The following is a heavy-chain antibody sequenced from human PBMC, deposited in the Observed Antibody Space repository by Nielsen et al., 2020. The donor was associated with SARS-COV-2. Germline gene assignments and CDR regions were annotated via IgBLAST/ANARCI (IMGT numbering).Heavy chain of an antibody. CDR2: IIPIFGTA. J-gene: IGHJ4*02. CDR3: ARARGYSYGPSMYYLDY. Sequence: WVRQAPGQGLEWMGGIIPIFGTANYAQKFQGRVTITADESTSTAYMELSSLRSEDTAVYYCARARGYSYGPSMYYLDYWGQGTLVTVSS. D-gene: IGHD5-18*01. V-gene: IGHV1-69*01.